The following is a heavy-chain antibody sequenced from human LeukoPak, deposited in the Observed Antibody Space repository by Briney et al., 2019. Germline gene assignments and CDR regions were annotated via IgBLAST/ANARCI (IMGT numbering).Heavy chain of an antibody. Sequence: KRGESLKISCKGSGYSFTSYWIGWVRQMPGKGLEWMGITYPGDSETRYSPSFQGQVTISADKSISTAYLQWSSLKASDTAMYYCARPPKLELGITEAFDIWGQGTMATVSS. V-gene: IGHV5-51*01. J-gene: IGHJ3*02. CDR2: TYPGDSET. CDR3: ARPPKLELGITEAFDI. D-gene: IGHD7-27*01. CDR1: GYSFTSYW.